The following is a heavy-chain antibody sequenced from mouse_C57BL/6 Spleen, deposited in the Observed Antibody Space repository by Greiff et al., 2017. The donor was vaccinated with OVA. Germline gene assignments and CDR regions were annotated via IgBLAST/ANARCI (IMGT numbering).Heavy chain of an antibody. CDR2: ILPGSGST. J-gene: IGHJ3*01. CDR1: GYTFTGYW. CDR3: ARKDYYSSSYSFAY. V-gene: IGHV1-9*01. Sequence: QVQLQQSGAELMKPGASVKLSCKATGYTFTGYWIEWVKQRPGHGLEWIGEILPGSGSTNYNEKFKGKATFTADTSSNTDDMQLSCLTTDDSAIYYCARKDYYSSSYSFAYWGQGTLVTVSA. D-gene: IGHD1-1*01.